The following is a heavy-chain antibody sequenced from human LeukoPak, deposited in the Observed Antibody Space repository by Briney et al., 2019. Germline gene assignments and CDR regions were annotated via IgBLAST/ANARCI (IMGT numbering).Heavy chain of an antibody. V-gene: IGHV3-7*01. D-gene: IGHD6-6*01. Sequence: GGSLRLSCAASGFTFSSYWMSWVRQAPGKGLEWVANIKQDGSEKYYVDSVKGRFTISRDNAKNSLYPQMNSLRAEDTAVYYCARDLVGSSSYFDYWGQGTLVTVSS. CDR2: IKQDGSEK. J-gene: IGHJ4*02. CDR1: GFTFSSYW. CDR3: ARDLVGSSSYFDY.